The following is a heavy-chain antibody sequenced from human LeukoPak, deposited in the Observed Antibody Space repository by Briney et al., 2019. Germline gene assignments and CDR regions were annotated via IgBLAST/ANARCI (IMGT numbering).Heavy chain of an antibody. D-gene: IGHD6-13*01. CDR2: IYYSGST. Sequence: SETLSLTCTVSGDSMKSYYWTWIRQPPGKGLEWIGHIYYSGSTYYNPSLQSRVSLSVDTSKSQFSLILNSVTAADTAVYYCARGDSSSWSFKIWGQGSLVTVSS. CDR3: ARGDSSSWSFKI. V-gene: IGHV4-30-4*01. J-gene: IGHJ4*02. CDR1: GDSMKSYY.